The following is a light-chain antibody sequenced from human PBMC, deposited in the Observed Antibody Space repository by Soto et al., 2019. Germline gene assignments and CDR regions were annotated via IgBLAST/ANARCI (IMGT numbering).Light chain of an antibody. CDR3: QQYNNWPPYT. V-gene: IGKV3-15*01. CDR2: GAS. CDR1: QSVSSN. J-gene: IGKJ2*01. Sequence: EIVMTQSPATLSVSPGERATLSCRASQSVSSNLAWYHQKPGQAPRLLIYGASTRATGIPARFSGSGSGTEFTLTISSLQSEDFAVYYCQQYNNWPPYTFAQGTKLEIK.